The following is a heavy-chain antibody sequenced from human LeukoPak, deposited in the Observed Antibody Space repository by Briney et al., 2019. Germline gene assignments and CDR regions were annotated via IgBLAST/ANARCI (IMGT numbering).Heavy chain of an antibody. CDR1: DFTFSSYA. D-gene: IGHD6-19*01. V-gene: IGHV3-23*01. CDR3: AKGGLGYSSIS. CDR2: ISGSGGST. J-gene: IGHJ5*02. Sequence: GGALRLSCAASDFTFSSYAMSWVRQAPGKGLEGVSAISGSGGSTYYADSVRGRFTISRDNSKNTLYLQMNSLRAEDTAVYYGAKGGLGYSSISWGQGTLVTVSS.